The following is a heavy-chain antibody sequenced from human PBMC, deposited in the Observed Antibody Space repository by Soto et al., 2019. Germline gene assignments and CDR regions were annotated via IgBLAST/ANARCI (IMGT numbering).Heavy chain of an antibody. J-gene: IGHJ6*02. CDR1: GFIFSNIA. CDR2: ISGSGTST. Sequence: GGSLRLSCAASGFIFSNIAMSWVRQAPGKGLERVSAISGSGTSTYYADSVKGRFTISRDNSKNTLYLQMNSLRAEDTAVYYCTKDRAPSDVWGQGTTVTVSS. CDR3: TKDRAPSDV. V-gene: IGHV3-23*01.